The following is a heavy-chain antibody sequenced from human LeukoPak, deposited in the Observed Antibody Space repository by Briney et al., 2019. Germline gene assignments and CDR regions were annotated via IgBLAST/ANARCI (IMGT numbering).Heavy chain of an antibody. CDR3: ARDMLGWEPGHDAFDI. CDR1: GGSISSGDYY. Sequence: SQTLSLTCTVSGGSISSGDYYWSWIRQPPGKGLEWFGYIYYSGSTYYNPSLKSRVTISVDTSKNQFSLKLSSVTAADTAVYYCARDMLGWEPGHDAFDIWGQGTMVTVSS. J-gene: IGHJ3*02. D-gene: IGHD1-26*01. V-gene: IGHV4-30-4*08. CDR2: IYYSGST.